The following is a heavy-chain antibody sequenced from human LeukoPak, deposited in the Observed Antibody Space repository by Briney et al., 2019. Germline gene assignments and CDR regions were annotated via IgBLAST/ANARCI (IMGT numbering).Heavy chain of an antibody. Sequence: SVKVSCKASGGTFSSYAISWVRQAPGQGLEWMGGIIPIFGTANYAQKFQGRVTITADEFTSTAYMELSSLRSEDTAVYYCARDEGTTGTKKPHFFDYWGQGTLVTVSS. J-gene: IGHJ4*02. CDR2: IIPIFGTA. CDR1: GGTFSSYA. D-gene: IGHD1-1*01. V-gene: IGHV1-69*13. CDR3: ARDEGTTGTKKPHFFDY.